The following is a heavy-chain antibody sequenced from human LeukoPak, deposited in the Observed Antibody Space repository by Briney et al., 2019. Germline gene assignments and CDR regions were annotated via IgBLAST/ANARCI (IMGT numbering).Heavy chain of an antibody. D-gene: IGHD2-2*01. V-gene: IGHV4-4*07. CDR3: ARESPQDIVVVPAAHFDY. CDR2: IYTSGST. J-gene: IGHJ4*02. CDR1: GGSISSYY. Sequence: PSETLSLTCTVSGGSISSYYWSWIRQPAGKGLEWIGRIYTSGSTNYNPSLKSRVTMSVDTSKNQFSLKLSTVTAADTAVYYCARESPQDIVVVPAAHFDYWGQGTLVTVSS.